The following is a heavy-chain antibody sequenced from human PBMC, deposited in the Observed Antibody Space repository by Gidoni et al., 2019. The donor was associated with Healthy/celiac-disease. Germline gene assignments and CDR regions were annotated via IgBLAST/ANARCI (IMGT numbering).Heavy chain of an antibody. Sequence: QLVESGGGLVEPGGSRRLSCAASGFTVRRNYMNWVRQAPGKGLEWVSIIYSGGSTYYADSVKGSFIISRDNSKNTLYLQMNSLRADDTAVYYCARMQLRLWFDPWGQGTLVTVSS. CDR1: GFTVRRNY. J-gene: IGHJ5*02. CDR2: IYSGGST. CDR3: ARMQLRLWFDP. V-gene: IGHV3-66*01.